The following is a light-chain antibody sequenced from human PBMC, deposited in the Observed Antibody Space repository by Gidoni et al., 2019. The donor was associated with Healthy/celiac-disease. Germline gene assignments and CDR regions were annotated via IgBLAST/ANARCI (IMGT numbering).Light chain of an antibody. CDR2: GAS. Sequence: LTQSPGTPALSPGDRATLSCRASQSVSSSYLAWYQQKHGQAPRLLIYGASSRPTGIPDRVSGSGCGTDFTLTISRLEPEDVAVDYCQQYGSSLRISFGQGTRLEIK. J-gene: IGKJ5*01. CDR1: QSVSSSY. CDR3: QQYGSSLRIS. V-gene: IGKV3-20*01.